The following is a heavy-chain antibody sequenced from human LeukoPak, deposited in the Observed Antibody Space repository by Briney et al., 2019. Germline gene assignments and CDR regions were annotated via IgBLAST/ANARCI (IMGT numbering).Heavy chain of an antibody. J-gene: IGHJ5*02. CDR3: ARGRDYSNSLAGWFDP. CDR2: IYHSGST. Sequence: PSETLSLTCSVSGGSISSYYWSWIRQPPGKGLEWIGYIYHSGSTNYNPSLRSRVTISVDTSKNQFSLKLSPVTAADTTVYYCARGRDYSNSLAGWFDPWGQGTLVTVSS. CDR1: GGSISSYY. D-gene: IGHD4-11*01. V-gene: IGHV4-59*12.